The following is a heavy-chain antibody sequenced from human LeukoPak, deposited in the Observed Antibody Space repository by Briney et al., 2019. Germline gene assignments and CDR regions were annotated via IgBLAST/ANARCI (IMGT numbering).Heavy chain of an antibody. J-gene: IGHJ3*02. CDR2: ISWNSDNI. V-gene: IGHV3-9*03. CDR1: GFTFSDYA. CDR3: AKDIGVAGTLGAFDI. D-gene: IGHD6-19*01. Sequence: TGGSLRLSCAASGFTFSDYAMHWVRQAPGKGLEWVSGISWNSDNIGYADSVKGRFTISRDNAKNSLYLQMNSLRAEDMALYYCAKDIGVAGTLGAFDIWGQGTMVTVSS.